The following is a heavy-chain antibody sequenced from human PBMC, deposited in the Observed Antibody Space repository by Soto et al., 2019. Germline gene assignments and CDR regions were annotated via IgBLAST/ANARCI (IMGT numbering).Heavy chain of an antibody. J-gene: IGHJ6*02. Sequence: GGSLRLSCAASGFTFSSYEMNWVRQAPGKGLEWVSYISSSGSTIYYADSVKGRFTISRDNAKNSLYLQMNSLRAEDTAVYYCARFDILTGYGVYYYYGMDVWGQGTTVTVSS. CDR3: ARFDILTGYGVYYYYGMDV. CDR2: ISSSGSTI. V-gene: IGHV3-48*03. CDR1: GFTFSSYE. D-gene: IGHD3-9*01.